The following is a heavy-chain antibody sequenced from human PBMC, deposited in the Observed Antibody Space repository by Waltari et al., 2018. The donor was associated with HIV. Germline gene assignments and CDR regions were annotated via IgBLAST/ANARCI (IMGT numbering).Heavy chain of an antibody. CDR1: GFAVINNY. Sequence: VQLVESGGGLIQPGGSLRLACAASGFAVINNYMSWVRQAPGKGLEWVSLIYSNATTYYADSVKGRFTISRDNSKNTLYLQMNSLRADDTAVYFCATVLVRTSWVITTAPFDYWGQGTLVTVSS. J-gene: IGHJ4*02. CDR3: ATVLVRTSWVITTAPFDY. D-gene: IGHD3-22*01. V-gene: IGHV3-53*01. CDR2: IYSNATT.